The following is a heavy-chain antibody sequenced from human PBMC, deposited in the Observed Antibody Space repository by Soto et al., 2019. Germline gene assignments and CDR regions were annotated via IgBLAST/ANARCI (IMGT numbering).Heavy chain of an antibody. CDR1: GGTFSSYA. D-gene: IGHD2-8*01. CDR2: IIPIFGTA. Sequence: QVQLVQSGAEVQKPGSSVKVSCKASGGTFSSYAISWVRQAPGQGLEWMGGIIPIFGTANYAQKFQGRVTITADESTSTAYMELSSLRSEDTAVYYCARGGYCTNGVCSHFDYWGQGTLVTVSS. CDR3: ARGGYCTNGVCSHFDY. J-gene: IGHJ4*02. V-gene: IGHV1-69*01.